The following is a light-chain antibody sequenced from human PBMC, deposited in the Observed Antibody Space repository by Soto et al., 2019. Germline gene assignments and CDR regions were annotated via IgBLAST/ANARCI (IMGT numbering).Light chain of an antibody. J-gene: IGKJ1*01. CDR2: KAS. CDR1: QPIRSW. CDR3: QHYISYSEA. V-gene: IGKV1-5*03. Sequence: DIQMTQSPSTLSGSVGDRVTITCRASQPIRSWLAWYQQKPGKAPKLLIYKASTLKSGVPSRFSGSGSGTEFTLTISSLQPDDFATYYCQHYISYSEAFGQGTKVELK.